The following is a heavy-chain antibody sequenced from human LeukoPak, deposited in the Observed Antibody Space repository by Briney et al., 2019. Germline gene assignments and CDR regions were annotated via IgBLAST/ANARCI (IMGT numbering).Heavy chain of an antibody. J-gene: IGHJ4*02. CDR3: TTDLTDY. Sequence: TGGSLRLSCAASGFSFINAWMTWVRQAPGQGLEWVGRIKSKIDGGAADYVAPVKDRFTMSRDDSESTLYLQMNNLKTEDTAVYYCTTDLTDYWGQGALVTVSS. CDR2: IKSKIDGGAA. V-gene: IGHV3-15*01. CDR1: GFSFINAW.